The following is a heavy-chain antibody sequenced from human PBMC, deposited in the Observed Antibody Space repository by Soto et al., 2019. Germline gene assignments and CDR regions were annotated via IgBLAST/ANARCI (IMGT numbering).Heavy chain of an antibody. CDR3: ARDNRETYYDFWSGPNHFDY. Sequence: QVQLVESGGGVVQPGRSLRLSCAASGFTFSSYGMHWVRQAPGKGLEWVAVISYDGSNKYYADSVKGRFTISRDNSKNTLYLQMNSLRAEDTAVYYCARDNRETYYDFWSGPNHFDYWGQGTLVTVSS. CDR1: GFTFSSYG. V-gene: IGHV3-30*03. CDR2: ISYDGSNK. D-gene: IGHD3-3*01. J-gene: IGHJ4*02.